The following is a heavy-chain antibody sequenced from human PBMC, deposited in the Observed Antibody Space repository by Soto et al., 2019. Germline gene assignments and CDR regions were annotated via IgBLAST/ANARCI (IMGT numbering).Heavy chain of an antibody. CDR1: GYTFSNYG. CDR3: ARKSSSSSWFDP. J-gene: IGHJ5*02. D-gene: IGHD6-6*01. Sequence: QVQLVQSGGEVRKPGDSVKVSCKASGYTFSNYGITWVRQAPGQAFEWMGWISGYDGNTNYAQNFQGRVTMTTDPSTRTAYMDLRSLRSDDTALYYCARKSSSSSWFDPWGQGPLVTVSS. V-gene: IGHV1-18*01. CDR2: ISGYDGNT.